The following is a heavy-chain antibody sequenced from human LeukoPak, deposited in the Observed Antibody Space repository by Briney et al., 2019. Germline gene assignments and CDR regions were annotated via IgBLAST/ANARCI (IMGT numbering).Heavy chain of an antibody. CDR3: ARNSRWFGELAGSSGVDP. CDR1: GGSISSGDYY. Sequence: SQTLSLTCTVSGGSISSGDYYWSWLRQPPGKGLEWIGYIYYSGSTYYNPSLKSRVTISVDTSKNQFSLKLSSVTAADTAVYYCARNSRWFGELAGSSGVDPWGQGTLVTVSS. D-gene: IGHD3-10*01. J-gene: IGHJ5*02. V-gene: IGHV4-30-4*01. CDR2: IYYSGST.